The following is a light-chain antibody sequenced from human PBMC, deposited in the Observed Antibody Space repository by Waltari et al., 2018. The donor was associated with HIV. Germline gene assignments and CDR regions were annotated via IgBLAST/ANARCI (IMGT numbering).Light chain of an antibody. CDR2: GAS. Sequence: EIVLTQSPGTLSLSPGETATLSCRASQSVTSTYLAWYHQKPGQAPRLLIYGASSRATGIPDRFRGSGPGTDFTLTIRRLEPEDFAVYYCQQYGSSPYTFGQGTKLEIK. J-gene: IGKJ2*01. CDR1: QSVTSTY. CDR3: QQYGSSPYT. V-gene: IGKV3-20*01.